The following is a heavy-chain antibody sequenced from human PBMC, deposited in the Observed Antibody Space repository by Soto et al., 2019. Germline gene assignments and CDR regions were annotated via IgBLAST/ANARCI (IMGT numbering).Heavy chain of an antibody. V-gene: IGHV3-23*01. Sequence: EVQLLESGGGLVQPGGSLRLSCAASGFTFSTYAMTWVRQAPGKGLEWVSTISGSGDKTYYADSVKGRFTISRDNSKNTLYLQMNSLRGEDTALYYCARRWDSGSYGLDYWGPGTVVTVSS. CDR3: ARRWDSGSYGLDY. CDR1: GFTFSTYA. D-gene: IGHD1-26*01. CDR2: ISGSGDKT. J-gene: IGHJ4*02.